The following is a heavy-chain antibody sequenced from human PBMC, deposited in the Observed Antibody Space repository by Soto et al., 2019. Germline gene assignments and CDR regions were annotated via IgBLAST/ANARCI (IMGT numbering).Heavy chain of an antibody. CDR3: ATDFFFHTTKQYGKYKVPNYYALDV. J-gene: IGHJ6*02. V-gene: IGHV3-30*03. CDR2: ISYDGSNK. D-gene: IGHD2-2*01. CDR1: GFPFSGYG. Sequence: SXVFLRLSFAASGFPFSGYGMHWVRKAPGKGLEWVAVISYDGSNKYYADSVKGRFTISRDNSKNTLYLHMSSLRAEDTALYYCATDFFFHTTKQYGKYKVPNYYALDVWGQGTTVTVSS.